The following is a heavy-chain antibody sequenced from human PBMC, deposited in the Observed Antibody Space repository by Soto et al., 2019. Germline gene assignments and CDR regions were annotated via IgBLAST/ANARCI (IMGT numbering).Heavy chain of an antibody. D-gene: IGHD1-1*01. CDR2: ISYDGSNK. CDR3: AKESDNWNDPGNWFDP. V-gene: IGHV3-30*18. Sequence: QVQLVESGGGVVQPGRSLRLSCAASRFTFSSYGMHWVRQAPGKGLEWVAVISYDGSNKYYADSVKGRFTISRDNSKNTLYLQMNSLRAEDTAVYYCAKESDNWNDPGNWFDPWGQGTLVTVSS. CDR1: RFTFSSYG. J-gene: IGHJ5*02.